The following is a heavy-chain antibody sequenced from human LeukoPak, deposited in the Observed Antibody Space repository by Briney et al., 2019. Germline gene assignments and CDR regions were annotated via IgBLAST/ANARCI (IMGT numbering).Heavy chain of an antibody. D-gene: IGHD2-21*02. J-gene: IGHJ4*02. Sequence: GGSLRLSCAASGFTFSSYTMNWVRQTPGQGLEWVSSITSGSSHIYYADSVKGRFTISRDNAKSSLYLQMNSLRVEDMAVYYCAREQTRGGDLHYWGQGALVTVSS. V-gene: IGHV3-21*01. CDR3: AREQTRGGDLHY. CDR1: GFTFSSYT. CDR2: ITSGSSHI.